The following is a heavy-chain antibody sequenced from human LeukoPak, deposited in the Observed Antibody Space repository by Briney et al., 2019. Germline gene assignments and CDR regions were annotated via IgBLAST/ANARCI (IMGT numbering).Heavy chain of an antibody. V-gene: IGHV1-69*04. CDR2: IIPIFGIA. J-gene: IGHJ4*02. Sequence: SVTVSCKASGGTFSSYAISWVRQAPGQGLEWMGRIIPIFGIANYAQKFQGRVTITADKSTSAAYMELSSLRSEDTAVYYCAREESGYSSSWGDYWGQGTLVTVSS. CDR1: GGTFSSYA. D-gene: IGHD6-13*01. CDR3: AREESGYSSSWGDY.